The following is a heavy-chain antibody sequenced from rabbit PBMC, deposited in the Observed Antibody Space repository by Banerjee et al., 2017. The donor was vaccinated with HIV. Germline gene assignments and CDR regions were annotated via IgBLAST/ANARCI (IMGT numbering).Heavy chain of an antibody. CDR1: AFSFSNGYV. J-gene: IGHJ6*01. D-gene: IGHD8-1*01. V-gene: IGHV1S45*01. Sequence: QEQLEESGGDLVKPEGSLTLTCTASAFSFSNGYVMCWVRQAPGKGLEWIACINTISGNIVYATWAKGRFTISKTSWTTVTLQMTSLTAADTATYFCARDLSSYWDAMDLWGPGTLVTVS. CDR3: ARDLSSYWDAMDL. CDR2: INTISGNI.